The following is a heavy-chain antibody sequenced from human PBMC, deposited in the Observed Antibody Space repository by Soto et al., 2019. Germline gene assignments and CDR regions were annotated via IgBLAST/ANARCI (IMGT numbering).Heavy chain of an antibody. D-gene: IGHD3-22*01. CDR3: ARASPTYYYDSSGPPDY. Sequence: SETLSLTCTVSGGSISSGGYYWSWIRQHPGKGLEWIGYIYYSGSTYYNPSLKSRVTISVDTSKNQFSLKLSSVTAADTAVYYCARASPTYYYDSSGPPDYWGQGTLVTVSS. CDR1: GGSISSGGYY. J-gene: IGHJ4*02. CDR2: IYYSGST. V-gene: IGHV4-31*02.